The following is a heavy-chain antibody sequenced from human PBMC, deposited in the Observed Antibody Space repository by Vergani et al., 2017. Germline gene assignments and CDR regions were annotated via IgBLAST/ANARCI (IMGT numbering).Heavy chain of an antibody. D-gene: IGHD2-8*01. CDR1: GFTFTNYW. CDR2: MRQDGTDK. J-gene: IGHJ6*03. V-gene: IGHV3-7*01. CDR3: ARSGYCAHGVCYMTYYYYMDV. Sequence: EMQLVESGGGLVQPGGSLRLSCEASGFTFTNYWLSWVRQAPGKGLEWVANMRQDGTDKFYVDSVKGRFTTSRDNAKKSVYLQMNRLKEEDTAVYYCARSGYCAHGVCYMTYYYYMDVWGKGTAVTVSS.